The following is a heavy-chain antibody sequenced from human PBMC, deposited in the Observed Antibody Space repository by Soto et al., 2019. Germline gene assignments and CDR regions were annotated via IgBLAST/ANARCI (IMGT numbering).Heavy chain of an antibody. CDR1: GGSFTSNNW. CDR3: ASRDPGTSVDY. D-gene: IGHD1-7*01. J-gene: IGHJ4*02. Sequence: SETLSHTCAVSGGSFTSNNWWTLVRQPPGQGLEWIGEIYRTGSTNYNPSLKSRVTISLDKSENQFSLKVTPLTAADTAVYYCASRDPGTSVDYWGQGTLVTVSS. CDR2: IYRTGST. V-gene: IGHV4-4*02.